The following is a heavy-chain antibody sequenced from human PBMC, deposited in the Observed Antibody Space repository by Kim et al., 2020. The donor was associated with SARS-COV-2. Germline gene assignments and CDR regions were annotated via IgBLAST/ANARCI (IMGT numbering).Heavy chain of an antibody. CDR3: ARRASSGWYGNWFDP. Sequence: PSHESRVPISVDTSKSQFSRKLSSVTAADTAVYYCARRASSGWYGNWFDPWGQGTLVTVSS. J-gene: IGHJ5*02. V-gene: IGHV4-39*01. D-gene: IGHD6-19*01.